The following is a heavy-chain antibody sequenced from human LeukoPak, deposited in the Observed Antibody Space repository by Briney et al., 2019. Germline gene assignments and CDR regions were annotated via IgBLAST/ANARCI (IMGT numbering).Heavy chain of an antibody. CDR1: GLPFSSYW. D-gene: IGHD1-26*01. V-gene: IGHV3-74*01. CDR2: IIPDGSST. CDR3: VRLGGNYEY. J-gene: IGHJ4*02. Sequence: PGRSLRLSCAASGLPFSSYWMHWVRQAPGEGLVWVSVIIPDGSSTTYADSVKGRFTISRDNAKNTLYLQMNSLRAEDTAIYYCVRLGGNYEYWGQGTLVTVSS.